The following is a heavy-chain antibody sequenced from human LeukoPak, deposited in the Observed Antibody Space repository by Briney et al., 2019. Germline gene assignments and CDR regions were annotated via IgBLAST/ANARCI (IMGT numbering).Heavy chain of an antibody. CDR1: GYTFTSYG. CDR3: ARDSYSSSFWFDP. D-gene: IGHD6-6*01. CDR2: ISAYNGNT. V-gene: IGHV1-18*01. Sequence: GASVKVSCKASGYTFTSYGISWVRQAPGQGLEWKRWISAYNGNTNYSQKLQGRVTMTTDTSTSTAYMELRSLRSDDTAVYYGARDSYSSSFWFDPWGQGTLVTVSS. J-gene: IGHJ5*02.